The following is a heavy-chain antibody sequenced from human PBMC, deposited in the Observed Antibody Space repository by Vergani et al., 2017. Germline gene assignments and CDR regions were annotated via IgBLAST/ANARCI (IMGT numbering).Heavy chain of an antibody. D-gene: IGHD1-7*01. CDR2: TRPHEDGA. J-gene: IGHJ5*02. CDR3: GKTQGTVVGTWWFDP. CDR1: GLTLSSYG. V-gene: IGHV3-30*02. Sequence: QVQLVESGGGVVQPGGSMRLSCSASGLTLSSYGVHWVRQAPGRGLESVTFTRPHEDGAFYSASVRGRLTVSRENSKNTLYLEMNRLNVDDTAIYYCGKTQGTVVGTWWFDPWGQGTPVTVSS.